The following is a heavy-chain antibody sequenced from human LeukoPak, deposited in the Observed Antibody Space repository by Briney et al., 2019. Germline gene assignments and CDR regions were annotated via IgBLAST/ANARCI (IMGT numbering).Heavy chain of an antibody. Sequence: GGSLRLSCAASALTFDDYGISWVRQAPGEGLEWVAGINWNGGSTGYADSVKGRFTISRDNAKNSLYLQMNSLRAEDTALYYCARSLGAYYYDSSGPEDAFDIWGQGTMVTVSS. CDR1: ALTFDDYG. J-gene: IGHJ3*02. D-gene: IGHD3-22*01. CDR2: INWNGGST. CDR3: ARSLGAYYYDSSGPEDAFDI. V-gene: IGHV3-20*04.